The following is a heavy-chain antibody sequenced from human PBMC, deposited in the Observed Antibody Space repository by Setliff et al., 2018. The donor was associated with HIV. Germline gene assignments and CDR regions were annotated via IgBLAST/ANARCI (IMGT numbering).Heavy chain of an antibody. CDR2: INPNSGGT. CDR1: EYSFTDYY. V-gene: IGHV1-2*06. Sequence: GASVKVSCKTSEYSFTDYYIHWIRQAPGQGLEWMGRINPNSGGTDYAQKFLGRVTMTSDTSISTAYMELSSLRSDDTAVYYCARDPYYYDSSGYNFDYWGQGTRVTVSS. D-gene: IGHD3-22*01. CDR3: ARDPYYYDSSGYNFDY. J-gene: IGHJ4*02.